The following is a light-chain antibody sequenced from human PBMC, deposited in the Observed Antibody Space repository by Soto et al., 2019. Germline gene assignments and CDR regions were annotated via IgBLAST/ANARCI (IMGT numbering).Light chain of an antibody. J-gene: IGLJ2*01. CDR3: QSYDNSLSGSRV. CDR2: GNN. Sequence: QAVVTQPPSVSGAPGQRVIISCTGSSSNIGAGYDVHWYQQLPGTAPRLLIYGNNNRPSGVPDRFSGSKSGTSASLAITGLQAEDEADYYCQSYDNSLSGSRVFGGGTKLTVL. V-gene: IGLV1-40*01. CDR1: SSNIGAGYD.